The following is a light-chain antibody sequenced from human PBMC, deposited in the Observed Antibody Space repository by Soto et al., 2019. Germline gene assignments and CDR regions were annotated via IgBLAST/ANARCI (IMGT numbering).Light chain of an antibody. CDR2: STD. Sequence: QAVVTQEPSLTVSPGGTVTLTCASSTGAVTSGHYTNWLQQKPGQAPRALIYSTDTKHSWTPARFSGSLLGGKAALTLSGAQHEDEADYCCLLSYGGAVIFGGGTKLTVL. CDR3: LLSYGGAVI. V-gene: IGLV7-43*01. J-gene: IGLJ2*01. CDR1: TGAVTSGHY.